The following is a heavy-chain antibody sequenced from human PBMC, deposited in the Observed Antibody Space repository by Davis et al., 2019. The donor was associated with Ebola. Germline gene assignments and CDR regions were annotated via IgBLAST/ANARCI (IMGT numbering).Heavy chain of an antibody. CDR1: GGSFSGYY. CDR2: INHSGST. D-gene: IGHD1-26*01. V-gene: IGHV4-34*01. J-gene: IGHJ4*02. Sequence: MPSETLSLTCAVYGGSFSGYYWSWIRQPPGKGLEWIGEINHSGSTNYNPSLKSRVTISVDTSKSQFSLKLSSVTAADTAVYYCARGLRELLIYWGQGTLVTVSS. CDR3: ARGLRELLIY.